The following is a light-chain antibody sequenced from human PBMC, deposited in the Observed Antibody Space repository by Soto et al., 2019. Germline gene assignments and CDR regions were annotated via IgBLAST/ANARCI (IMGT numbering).Light chain of an antibody. CDR1: SCNIGSNT. CDR3: AAWDDSLSVV. Sequence: QSVLTQPPSASGTPGQRVTISCSGSSCNIGSNTVNWYQQLPGTAPKLLIYSNNQRPSGVPDRFSGSKSGTSASLAISGLQSEDEADYYCAAWDDSLSVVFGGGTQLTVL. V-gene: IGLV1-44*01. CDR2: SNN. J-gene: IGLJ2*01.